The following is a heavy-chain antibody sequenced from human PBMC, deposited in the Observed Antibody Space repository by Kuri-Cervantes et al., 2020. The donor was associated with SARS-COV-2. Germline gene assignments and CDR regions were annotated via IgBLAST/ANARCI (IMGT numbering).Heavy chain of an antibody. CDR1: GLTFSTFA. D-gene: IGHD3-22*01. CDR2: IDNAASNT. CDR3: AKDLYESGGYTWAY. J-gene: IGHJ4*02. V-gene: IGHV3-23*03. Sequence: GESLKISCAASGLTFSTFAMGWVRQAPGKGLEWVSFIDNAASNTYYVDFVKGRFTISRDSSTNMVSLQMNSLRGDDTAVYYCAKDLYESGGYTWAYWGQGTRVTVSS.